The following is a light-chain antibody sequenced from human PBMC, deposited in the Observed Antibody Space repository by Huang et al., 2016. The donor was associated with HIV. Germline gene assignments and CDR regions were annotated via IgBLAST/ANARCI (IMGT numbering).Light chain of an antibody. J-gene: IGKJ2*01. CDR3: QQSYSTLYT. CDR1: QSISSY. Sequence: DIQMTQSPSSLSASVGDRVTITCRASQSISSYLNWYQQKPGKAPKLLIHAASSLQSGVPSRFSGSGSGTDFTLTISSLQPEDFATYFCQQSYSTLYTFGQGTKLEIK. V-gene: IGKV1-39*01. CDR2: AAS.